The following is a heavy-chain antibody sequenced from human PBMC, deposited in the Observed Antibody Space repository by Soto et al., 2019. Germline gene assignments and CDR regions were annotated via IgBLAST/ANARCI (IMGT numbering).Heavy chain of an antibody. CDR1: GFTFSYYW. D-gene: IGHD2-21*02. J-gene: IGHJ3*01. Sequence: EVQLVESEGGLVQPGGSQRLSCAASGFTFSYYWMHWVRQAPGQGLVWVSRIHSDGSSTTYADSVKGRFTISRDNAKNTLYLQMNSRRAEDTAVYYCARGDRGAFDLWGQGTMVTVSS. CDR2: IHSDGSST. CDR3: ARGDRGAFDL. V-gene: IGHV3-74*01.